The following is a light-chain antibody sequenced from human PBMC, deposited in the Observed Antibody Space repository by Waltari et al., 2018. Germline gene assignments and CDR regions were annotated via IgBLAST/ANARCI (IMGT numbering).Light chain of an antibody. Sequence: EIVMTQSPATLSVSPGEAATLSCRASRAIANDLACYQQKPGQSLRLLIYDASTRATGVPARFSGSWSGTEFTLSITGLQSEDSAVYFCQQFNTQYSFGQGTKLEIK. CDR3: QQFNTQYS. J-gene: IGKJ2*01. CDR2: DAS. CDR1: RAIAND. V-gene: IGKV3-15*01.